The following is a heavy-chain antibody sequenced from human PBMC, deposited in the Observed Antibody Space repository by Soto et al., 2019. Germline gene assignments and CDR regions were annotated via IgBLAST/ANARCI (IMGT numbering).Heavy chain of an antibody. J-gene: IGHJ1*01. CDR1: GFSFSSYG. D-gene: IGHD1-1*01. CDR2: MSYDGSNK. CDR3: AKDRERDGYNSAGH. V-gene: IGHV3-30*18. Sequence: GGSLRLSCAASGFSFSSYGMHWVRQAPGKGLEWVALMSYDGSNKFYVDSVKGRFTISRDNSKNTLYLQMNSLRTEDTAVYYCAKDRERDGYNSAGHLGQGILGTVSS.